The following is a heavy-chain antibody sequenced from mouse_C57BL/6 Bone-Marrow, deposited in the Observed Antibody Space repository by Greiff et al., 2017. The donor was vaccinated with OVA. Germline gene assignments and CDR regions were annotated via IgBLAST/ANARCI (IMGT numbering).Heavy chain of an antibody. V-gene: IGHV1-15*01. J-gene: IGHJ1*03. Sequence: VQLLQSGADLVRPGASVTLSCKASGFTFTDYEMHWVKQTPVHGLEWIAAIDPETGGTAYNQKFKGKAILTADKSSSTAYVELRSQTSEDSAIYYCTRTLPASWYLDVWGTGTTVTVSS. CDR2: IDPETGGT. CDR1: GFTFTDYE. CDR3: TRTLPASWYLDV.